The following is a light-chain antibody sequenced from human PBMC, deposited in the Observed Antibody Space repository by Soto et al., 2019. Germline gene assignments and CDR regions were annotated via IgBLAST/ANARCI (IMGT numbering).Light chain of an antibody. CDR1: QSVSSN. J-gene: IGKJ5*01. V-gene: IGKV3-15*01. CDR3: QQYNSWPPIT. Sequence: EIGMSQSPATLSVSQGERATLSCRASQSVSSNLAWYQQKPGQAPRLLIYGASTRATGIPARFSGSGSGTEFTLTISSLQSEDFAVYYCQQYNSWPPITFGQGTRLENK. CDR2: GAS.